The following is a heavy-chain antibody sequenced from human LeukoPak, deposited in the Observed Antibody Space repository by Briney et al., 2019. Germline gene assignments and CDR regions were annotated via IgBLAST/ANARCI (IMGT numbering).Heavy chain of an antibody. Sequence: SETLSLTCTVSGGSVSSSSYYWGWIRQPPGKGQEWIGSIFYSGNTYYNPSLESRVTISVDTSKNQFSLQLSSVTAADTAVYYCARSTVTTWVGDFDYWGQGTLVTVSS. CDR1: GGSVSSSSYY. V-gene: IGHV4-39*01. CDR2: IFYSGNT. J-gene: IGHJ4*02. CDR3: ARSTVTTWVGDFDY. D-gene: IGHD4-17*01.